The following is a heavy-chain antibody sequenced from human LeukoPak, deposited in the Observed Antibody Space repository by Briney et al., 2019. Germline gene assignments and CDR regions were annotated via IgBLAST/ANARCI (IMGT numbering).Heavy chain of an antibody. Sequence: AGGSLRLSCAASGFTFSSYSMNWVRQAPGKGLEWVSSISSSSYIYYADSVKGRFTISRDNAKNSLYLQMNSLRAEDTAVYYCASTLHPPYYYDSSGYYTDYWGQGTLVTVSS. CDR1: GFTFSSYS. CDR2: ISSSSYI. J-gene: IGHJ4*02. D-gene: IGHD3-22*01. CDR3: ASTLHPPYYYDSSGYYTDY. V-gene: IGHV3-21*01.